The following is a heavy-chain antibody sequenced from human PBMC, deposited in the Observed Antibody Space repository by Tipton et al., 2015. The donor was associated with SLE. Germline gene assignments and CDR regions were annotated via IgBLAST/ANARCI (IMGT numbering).Heavy chain of an antibody. CDR2: IYTSGST. Sequence: TLSLTCTVSGGSISSYYWSWIRQPPGKGLEWIGYIYTSGSTNYNPSLKSRVTISVDTSKNQFSLKLSSVTAADTAVYYCASEGYYYGSGSADDAFDIWGQGTMVTVSS. J-gene: IGHJ3*02. CDR3: ASEGYYYGSGSADDAFDI. D-gene: IGHD3-10*01. CDR1: GGSISSYY. V-gene: IGHV4-4*09.